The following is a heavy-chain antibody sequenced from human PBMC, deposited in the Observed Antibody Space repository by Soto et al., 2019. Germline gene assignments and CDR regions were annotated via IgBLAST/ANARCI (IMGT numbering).Heavy chain of an antibody. CDR1: GYTFTRYA. CDR3: ARESMSIFGVVTPYNCFDP. J-gene: IGHJ5*02. D-gene: IGHD3-3*01. V-gene: IGHV1-3*01. CDR2: INAGNGNT. Sequence: ASVKVSCKASGYTFTRYAIHWVRQAPEQSLEWMGSINAGNGNTRYSQKFQGRVTITRDTSARTAYMELISLRSEDTAVYYCARESMSIFGVVTPYNCFDPWGQGTLVTVSS.